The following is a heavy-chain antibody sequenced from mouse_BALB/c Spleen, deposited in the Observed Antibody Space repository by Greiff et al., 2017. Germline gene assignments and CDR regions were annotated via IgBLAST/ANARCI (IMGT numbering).Heavy chain of an antibody. CDR3: ARKNYYGSSYEGFAY. Sequence: QVQLKQSGAELMKPGASVKISCKATGYTFSSYWIEWVKQRPGHGLEWIGEILPGSGSTNYNEKFKGKATFTADTSSNTAYMQLSSLTSEDSAVYYCARKNYYGSSYEGFAYWGQGTLVTVSA. CDR2: ILPGSGST. CDR1: GYTFSSYW. V-gene: IGHV1-9*01. D-gene: IGHD1-1*01. J-gene: IGHJ3*01.